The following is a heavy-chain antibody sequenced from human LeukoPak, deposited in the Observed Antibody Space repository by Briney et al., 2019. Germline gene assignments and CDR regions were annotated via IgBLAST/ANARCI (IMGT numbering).Heavy chain of an antibody. Sequence: SETLSLTCTVSGGSISSSSYYWGWIRQPPVKGLEWIGSIYYSGSTYYNPSLKSRVTISVDTSKNQFSLKLSSVTAADTAVYYCARIPDTAMVYVDYWGQGTLVTVSS. CDR1: GGSISSSSYY. CDR2: IYYSGST. CDR3: ARIPDTAMVYVDY. V-gene: IGHV4-39*01. J-gene: IGHJ4*02. D-gene: IGHD5-18*01.